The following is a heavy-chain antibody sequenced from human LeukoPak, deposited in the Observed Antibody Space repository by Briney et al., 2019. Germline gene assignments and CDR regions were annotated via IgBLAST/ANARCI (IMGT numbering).Heavy chain of an antibody. Sequence: GESLKISCKGSGYSFATYWIAWVRQMPGKGLEWMGIIYPGDSDTRYRPPFQGQVTISADKSISTAYLQWSSLKDSDTAMYYCARRTYASEAAFDYWGQGSLVTVSS. J-gene: IGHJ4*02. CDR3: ARRTYASEAAFDY. CDR2: IYPGDSDT. V-gene: IGHV5-51*01. CDR1: GYSFATYW. D-gene: IGHD3-10*01.